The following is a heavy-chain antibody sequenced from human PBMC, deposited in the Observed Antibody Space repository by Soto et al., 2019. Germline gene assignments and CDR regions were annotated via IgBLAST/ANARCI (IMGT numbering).Heavy chain of an antibody. D-gene: IGHD5-12*01. V-gene: IGHV4-30-4*02. J-gene: IGHJ6*02. CDR3: ARAYGGFDNGLDV. CDR2: IYYSGST. Sequence: PSETLSLTCTVSGGSISSGDYYWSWIRQPPGKGLEWIGYIYYSGSTYYNPSLKSRVTISIDTSKSQFSLNLNSMTAADTAVYYCARAYGGFDNGLDVWGQGTAVTVSS. CDR1: GGSISSGDYY.